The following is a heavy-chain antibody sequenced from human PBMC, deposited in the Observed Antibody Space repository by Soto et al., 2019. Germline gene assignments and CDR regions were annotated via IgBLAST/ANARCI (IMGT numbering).Heavy chain of an antibody. V-gene: IGHV1-18*01. CDR3: ARARYDILTGYYTNFDC. D-gene: IGHD3-9*01. Sequence: GASVKVSCKASGYTFTSYCISWGRQAPGQGLEWMGWISAYNGNTNYAQKLQGRVTMTTDTSTSTAYMELRSLRSDDTAVYYCARARYDILTGYYTNFDCWGQGTVVTVSS. CDR1: GYTFTSYC. J-gene: IGHJ4*02. CDR2: ISAYNGNT.